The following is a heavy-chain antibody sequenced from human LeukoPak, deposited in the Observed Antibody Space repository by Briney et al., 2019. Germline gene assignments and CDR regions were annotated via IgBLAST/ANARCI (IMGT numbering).Heavy chain of an antibody. CDR2: INWNGGRT. V-gene: IGHV3-20*04. CDR1: EFSVGSNY. CDR3: AGRRRGSATDYYYMDV. J-gene: IGHJ6*03. D-gene: IGHD2-15*01. Sequence: GGSLRLSCAASEFSVGSNYMTWVRQAPGKGLEWVSGINWNGGRTGYADSVKGRFTISRDNAKKSLYLQMNSLRAEDTALYYCAGRRRGSATDYYYMDVWGKGTTVTVSS.